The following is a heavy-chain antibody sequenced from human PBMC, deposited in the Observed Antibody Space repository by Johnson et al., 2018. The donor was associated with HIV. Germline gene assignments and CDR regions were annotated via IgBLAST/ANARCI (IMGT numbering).Heavy chain of an antibody. D-gene: IGHD4/OR15-4a*01. Sequence: EVQLLESGGGLVQPGGSLRLSCAASRFTFSSYAMSWVRQAPGKGLEWVSGISGGDGRTFYADSVRGRFTISRDNSKNTLYLQMNSLRDEDTAVYYCAKEIWETYGGFMVGDAFDLWGQGTMVAVSS. CDR2: ISGGDGRT. CDR1: RFTFSSYA. V-gene: IGHV3-23*01. CDR3: AKEIWETYGGFMVGDAFDL. J-gene: IGHJ3*01.